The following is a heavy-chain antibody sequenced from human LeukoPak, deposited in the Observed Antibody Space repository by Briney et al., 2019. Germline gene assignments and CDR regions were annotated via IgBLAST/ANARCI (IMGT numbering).Heavy chain of an antibody. CDR3: AREHKSYGDYPYYFDS. V-gene: IGHV4-30-4*01. CDR2: INKKGGT. CDR1: SDSISSGDYY. Sequence: SETLSLTCTVSSDSISSGDYYWSWIRQPAGKGLEFIGYINKKGGTSYNPPLKSRVSISIDTSKNQFSLKLTSVTAADTAVCFCAREHKSYGDYPYYFDSWGQGTLVTVSS. D-gene: IGHD4-17*01. J-gene: IGHJ4*02.